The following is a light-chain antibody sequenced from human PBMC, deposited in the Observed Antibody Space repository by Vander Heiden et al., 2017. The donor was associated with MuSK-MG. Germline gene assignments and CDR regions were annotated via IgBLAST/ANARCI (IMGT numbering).Light chain of an antibody. CDR2: STN. J-gene: IGLJ2*01. V-gene: IGLV8-61*01. Sequence: QTVVTQEPSFSVSPGGTVTLTCCLSSCSVSTSYYPSWYQQTPGQAPRMLIYSTNTRSSGVPDRVSGSILGNNAALTTTGAQADDEADDYCVQAMGSGTVVFGGGTKLTVL. CDR3: VQAMGSGTVV. CDR1: SCSVSTSYY.